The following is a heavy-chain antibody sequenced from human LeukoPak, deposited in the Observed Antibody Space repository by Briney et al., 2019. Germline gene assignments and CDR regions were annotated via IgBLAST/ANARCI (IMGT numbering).Heavy chain of an antibody. CDR2: IYYSGST. V-gene: IGHV4-61*01. Sequence: SETLSLTCTVSGGSVSSDSHYWSWIRQPPGKELEWIGYIYYSGSTNYNPSLKSRVTISLDTSKNRFSLKLSSVTAADTAVYYCARVYSYALDYWGQGTLVTVSS. CDR3: ARVYSYALDY. D-gene: IGHD5-18*01. J-gene: IGHJ4*02. CDR1: GGSVSSDSHY.